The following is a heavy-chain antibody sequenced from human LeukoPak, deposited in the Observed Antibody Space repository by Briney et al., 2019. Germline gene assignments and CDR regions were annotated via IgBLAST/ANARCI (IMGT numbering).Heavy chain of an antibody. CDR2: ISSSSSYI. Sequence: PGGSLRLSCAASGFTSSSYAMSWVRQAPGKGLEWVSSISSSSSYIYYADSVKGRFTISRDNAKNSLYLQMNSLRAEDTAVYYCASYYSSSWSPRLDYWGQGTLVTVSS. CDR3: ASYYSSSWSPRLDY. J-gene: IGHJ4*02. D-gene: IGHD6-13*01. V-gene: IGHV3-21*01. CDR1: GFTSSSYA.